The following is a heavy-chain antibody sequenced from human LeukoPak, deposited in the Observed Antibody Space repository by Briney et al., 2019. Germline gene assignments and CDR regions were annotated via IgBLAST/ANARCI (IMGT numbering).Heavy chain of an antibody. J-gene: IGHJ6*02. CDR3: ARGLLPNYYYYGMDV. Sequence: SVKVSCKASGGTFSSYPITWVRQAPGQGLEWMGGIIPIFGTPNYAQRFEGRVTITADESTSTAYMELSSLRSEDTAVYFCARGLLPNYYYYGMDVWGQGTTVTVSS. V-gene: IGHV1-69*13. CDR1: GGTFSSYP. CDR2: IIPIFGTP. D-gene: IGHD2/OR15-2a*01.